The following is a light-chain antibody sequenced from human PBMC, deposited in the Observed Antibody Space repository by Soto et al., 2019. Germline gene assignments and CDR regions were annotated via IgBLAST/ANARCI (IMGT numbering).Light chain of an antibody. CDR2: GAS. J-gene: IGKJ2*01. V-gene: IGKV3-15*01. CDR3: QQYNNLPYT. CDR1: QSVSSN. Sequence: EIVMTQSPATLAVSPGERAALSCRASQSVSSNFAWYQQKPGQAPRLLIYGASSRATGTPARFSGSGSGTEFTLTISSLQSEDFAVYYCQQYNNLPYTFGLGTQVEMK.